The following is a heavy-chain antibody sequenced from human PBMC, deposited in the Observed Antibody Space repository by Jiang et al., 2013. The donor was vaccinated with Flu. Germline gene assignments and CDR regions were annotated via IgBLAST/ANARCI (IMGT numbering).Heavy chain of an antibody. Sequence: VQLVESGGGLVQPGRSLRLSCTASGFTFGDYAMSWFRQAPGKGLEWVGFIRSKAYGGTTEYAASVKGRFTISRDDSKSIAYLQMNSLKTEDTAVYYCTRGFARLPARVASTDRLAFDIWGQGTMVTVSS. D-gene: IGHD6-6*01. V-gene: IGHV3-49*03. CDR2: IRSKAYGGTT. CDR1: GFTFGDYA. J-gene: IGHJ3*02. CDR3: TRGFARLPARVASTDRLAFDI.